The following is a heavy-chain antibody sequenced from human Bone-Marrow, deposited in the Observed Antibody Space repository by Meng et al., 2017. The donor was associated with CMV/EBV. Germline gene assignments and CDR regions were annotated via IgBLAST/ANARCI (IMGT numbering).Heavy chain of an antibody. J-gene: IGHJ4*02. D-gene: IGHD5-24*01. CDR1: GFTFSNYS. CDR3: ARETDGSPDY. CDR2: ISSSSSTI. Sequence: GGSLRLSCAASGFTFSNYSMNWVRQAPGKGLEWVSYISSSSSTIYYADSVKGRFTISRDNAKNSLYLQMNSLRAEDTAVCYCARETDGSPDYWGQGTLVTVSS. V-gene: IGHV3-48*04.